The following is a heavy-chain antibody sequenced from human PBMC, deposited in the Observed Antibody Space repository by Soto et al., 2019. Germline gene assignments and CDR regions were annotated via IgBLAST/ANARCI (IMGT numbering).Heavy chain of an antibody. V-gene: IGHV3-7*03. D-gene: IGHD3-3*01. CDR2: IKQVGSEK. J-gene: IGHJ4*02. Sequence: GGSLRLSCAASGFTFSSYWMSWVRQAPGKGLEWVANIKQVGSEKYYVDSVKGRFTISRDNAKNSLYLQMNSLRAEDKAVYYGASNCRSLKWLFDYWGQGTLVTVSS. CDR1: GFTFSSYW. CDR3: ASNCRSLKWLFDY.